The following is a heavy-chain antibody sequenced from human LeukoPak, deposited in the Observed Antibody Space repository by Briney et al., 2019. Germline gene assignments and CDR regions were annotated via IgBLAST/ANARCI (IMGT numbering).Heavy chain of an antibody. V-gene: IGHV4-59*01. CDR2: IYYSGST. CDR3: ARGHSSGWYVYC. D-gene: IGHD6-19*01. J-gene: IGHJ4*02. CDR1: GGSISSYY. Sequence: PSETLSLTCTVSGGSISSYYWSWVRQPPGKGLEYIGYIYYSGSTNYNPSLKSRVTISLDTSKNQFSLKLNSVTAADTAVYYCARGHSSGWYVYCWGQGTLVTVSS.